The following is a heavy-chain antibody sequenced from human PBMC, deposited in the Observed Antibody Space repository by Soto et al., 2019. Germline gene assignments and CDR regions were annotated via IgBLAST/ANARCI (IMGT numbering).Heavy chain of an antibody. J-gene: IGHJ4*02. Sequence: EVQLVESGGGLVQPGGSQRLSCAASGFSFSSFWRSWVRQAPGKGLEWVAAIKEDGSEKNYVDSVRGRFTISRDNAKNSLYLQMNSLRADDTAVYYCARDVIWGQGSLVTVSS. CDR1: GFSFSSFW. CDR3: ARDVI. V-gene: IGHV3-7*05. CDR2: IKEDGSEK.